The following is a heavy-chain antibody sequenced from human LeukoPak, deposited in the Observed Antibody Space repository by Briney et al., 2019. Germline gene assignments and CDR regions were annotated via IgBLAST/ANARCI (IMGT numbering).Heavy chain of an antibody. CDR2: IYYSGST. Sequence: PSATLSLTCPVSGGSINSYYWSWIRQPPGKGLEWIGYIYYSGSTKYNPALKSRVTISIDSSKNQFSLNLSSVTAADTAVYYCARGTVTLDYWGRGTLVTVSS. D-gene: IGHD4-11*01. J-gene: IGHJ4*02. CDR3: ARGTVTLDY. V-gene: IGHV4-59*01. CDR1: GGSINSYY.